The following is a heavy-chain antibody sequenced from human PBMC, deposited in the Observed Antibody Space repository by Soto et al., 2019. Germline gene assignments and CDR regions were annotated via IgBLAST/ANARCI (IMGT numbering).Heavy chain of an antibody. CDR2: IYYSGST. V-gene: IGHV4-61*01. D-gene: IGHD1-26*01. CDR3: ASGNSASAYIDH. CDR1: GGSVSSETYY. J-gene: IGHJ4*02. Sequence: SETLSLTCTVAGGSVSSETYYWSWIRQPPGKGLEWIGYIYYSGSTDYNLSLKSRVTISVDTSKNQFSLKLNSVTAADTAVYYCASGNSASAYIDHWGQGALVTVSS.